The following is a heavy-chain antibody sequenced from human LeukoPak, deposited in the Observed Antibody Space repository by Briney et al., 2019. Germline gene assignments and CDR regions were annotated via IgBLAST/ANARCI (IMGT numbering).Heavy chain of an antibody. Sequence: SETLSLTCTVSGGSISSSSYYWGWSRQPPGKGLEWIGSIYYSGSTYYNPSLKSRVTISVDTSKNQFSLKLSSVTAADTAVYYCARIRSSSWYDYWGQGTLVTVSS. D-gene: IGHD6-13*01. CDR2: IYYSGST. V-gene: IGHV4-39*01. CDR3: ARIRSSSWYDY. J-gene: IGHJ4*02. CDR1: GGSISSSSYY.